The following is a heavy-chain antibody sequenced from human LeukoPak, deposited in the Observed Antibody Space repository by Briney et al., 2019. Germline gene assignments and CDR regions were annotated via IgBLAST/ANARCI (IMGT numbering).Heavy chain of an antibody. J-gene: IGHJ4*02. CDR1: GFTFSSYG. V-gene: IGHV3-33*01. CDR3: AREGPRGNSQFDY. CDR2: IWHDGSNK. D-gene: IGHD2/OR15-2a*01. Sequence: GGSLRLSCAASGFTFSSYGMHWVRQAPGKGLEWVALIWHDGSNKYYADSVKGRLTISRDNSKNTLYLQMNSLRAEDTAVYYCAREGPRGNSQFDYWGQGTLVTVSS.